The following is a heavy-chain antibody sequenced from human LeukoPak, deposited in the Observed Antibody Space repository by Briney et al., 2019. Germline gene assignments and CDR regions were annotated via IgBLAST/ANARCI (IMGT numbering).Heavy chain of an antibody. D-gene: IGHD2-2*01. V-gene: IGHV1-2*02. CDR3: LRGDIVVVPAVRRFDL. Sequence: GASVKVSCKASGYTFTGYYMHWVRQAPGQGLECMGWINPNSGGTNYAQKFQGRVTMTSDTSISTAYMELSRLRSDDTAVYYCLRGDIVVVPAVRRFDLWGKGTLVTVSS. CDR1: GYTFTGYY. J-gene: IGHJ5*02. CDR2: INPNSGGT.